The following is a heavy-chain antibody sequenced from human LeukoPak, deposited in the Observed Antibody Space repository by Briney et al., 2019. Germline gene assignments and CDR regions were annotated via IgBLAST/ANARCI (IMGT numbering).Heavy chain of an antibody. J-gene: IGHJ4*02. CDR1: GYTFTGYY. V-gene: IGHV1-2*02. D-gene: IGHD6-6*01. CDR2: INPNSGGT. CDR3: ARLYSSSAYCFDY. Sequence: ASVKVSCKASGYTFTGYYMHWVRQAPGQGLEWIGWINPNSGGTNYAQKFQGRVTMTRDTSISTAYMELSRLRSDDTAVYYCARLYSSSAYCFDYCGQGTLVTVSS.